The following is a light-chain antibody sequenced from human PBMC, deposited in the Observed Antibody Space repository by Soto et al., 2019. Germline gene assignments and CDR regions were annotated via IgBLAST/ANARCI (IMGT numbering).Light chain of an antibody. J-gene: IGLJ1*01. CDR1: SRDVGAYNY. Sequence: QSALTQPPSVSGSPGESVTISCTGTSRDVGAYNYVAWYQQHPDKAPKIMIYDVTKRPSGFLDRPSGSKSGNTASLTFSGPKAEDEAVYFSCSNAGNVEVSGPGTKVTAL. CDR3: CSNAGNVEV. CDR2: DVT. V-gene: IGLV2-11*01.